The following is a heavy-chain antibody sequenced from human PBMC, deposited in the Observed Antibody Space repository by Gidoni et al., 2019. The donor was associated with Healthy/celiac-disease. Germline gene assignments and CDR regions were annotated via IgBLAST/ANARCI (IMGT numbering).Heavy chain of an antibody. V-gene: IGHV3-66*01. D-gene: IGHD3-10*01. CDR1: GFTVSSNY. Sequence: EVQLVESGGGLVQPGGSLRLSCAASGFTVSSNYMSWVRQAPGKGLEGVSVIYSGGSTYYADSVKGRFTISRDNSKNTLYLQMNSLRAEDTAVYYCARGVWFGELFGAFDIWGQGTMVTVSS. J-gene: IGHJ3*02. CDR2: IYSGGST. CDR3: ARGVWFGELFGAFDI.